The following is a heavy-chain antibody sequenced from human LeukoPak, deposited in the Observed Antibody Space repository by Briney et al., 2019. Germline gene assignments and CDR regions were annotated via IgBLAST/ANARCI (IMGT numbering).Heavy chain of an antibody. CDR1: GGSFSGYY. D-gene: IGHD5-12*01. CDR2: INHSGST. J-gene: IGHJ4*02. V-gene: IGHV4-34*01. CDR3: ARVSGYDWESFYDY. Sequence: SETLSLTCAVYGGSFSGYYWSWIRQPPGKGLEWIGEINHSGSTNYNPSLKSRVTISVDTSKNQFSLKLSSVTAADTAVYYCARVSGYDWESFYDYWGQGSLVTVSS.